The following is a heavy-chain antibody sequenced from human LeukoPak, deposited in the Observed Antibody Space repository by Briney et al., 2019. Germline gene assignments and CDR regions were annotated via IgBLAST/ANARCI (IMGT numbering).Heavy chain of an antibody. Sequence: GESPQISSKGSGYCFTSYWISWVRQMPGKGLEWMGRIDPSDSYTNYSPSFQGHVNISVDKSISTAYLQWSSLMASDTAMYYCARRVRYGSSWDFDYWGQGTLVTVSS. CDR1: GYCFTSYW. D-gene: IGHD6-13*01. V-gene: IGHV5-10-1*01. J-gene: IGHJ4*02. CDR2: IDPSDSYT. CDR3: ARRVRYGSSWDFDY.